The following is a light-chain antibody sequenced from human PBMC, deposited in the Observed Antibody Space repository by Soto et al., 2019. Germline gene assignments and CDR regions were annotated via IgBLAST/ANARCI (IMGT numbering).Light chain of an antibody. Sequence: EVVMTQSPATLSVSLGDSATLSSRASQSVSSNLAWYQQXPGQAPRILIYGASTRATGIPARCGGSWSRKVFTLTISSLQSEYSAFYSYQQYGRSITFGGGTKVDIK. V-gene: IGKV3-15*01. CDR2: GAS. J-gene: IGKJ4*01. CDR1: QSVSSN. CDR3: QQYGRSIT.